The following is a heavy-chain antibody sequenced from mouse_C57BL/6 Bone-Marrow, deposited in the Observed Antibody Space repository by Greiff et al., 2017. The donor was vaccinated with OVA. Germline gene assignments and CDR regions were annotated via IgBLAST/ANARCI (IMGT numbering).Heavy chain of an antibody. CDR3: ARDIPKGY. Sequence: EVKLEESGGGLVKPGGSLKLSCAASGFTFSSYAMSWVRQTPEKRLEWVATISDGGSYTYYPDNVKGRFTISRDNAKNNLYLQMSHLKSEDTAMYYCARDIPKGYWGQGTTLTVSS. V-gene: IGHV5-4*01. CDR2: ISDGGSYT. J-gene: IGHJ2*01. CDR1: GFTFSSYA.